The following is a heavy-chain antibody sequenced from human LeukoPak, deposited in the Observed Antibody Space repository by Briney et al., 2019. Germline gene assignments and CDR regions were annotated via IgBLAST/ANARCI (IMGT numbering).Heavy chain of an antibody. Sequence: GASVKVSCKASGYTFTSYGISWVRQAPGQGLEWMGWISAYNGNTNYAQKLQGRVTMTTDTSTSTAYMELRSLRSDDTAVYYCASPLYGDPKYYYYYYGMDVWGQGTTVTVSS. CDR1: GYTFTSYG. J-gene: IGHJ6*02. CDR3: ASPLYGDPKYYYYYYGMDV. CDR2: ISAYNGNT. V-gene: IGHV1-18*01. D-gene: IGHD4-17*01.